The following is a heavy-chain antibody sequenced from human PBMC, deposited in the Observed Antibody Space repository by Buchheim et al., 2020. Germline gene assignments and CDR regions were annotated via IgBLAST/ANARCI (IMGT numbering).Heavy chain of an antibody. V-gene: IGHV3-30*03. J-gene: IGHJ4*02. CDR2: ISYDGSNK. Sequence: QVQLVESGGGVVQPGRSLRLSCAASGFTFSSYGMHWVRQAPGKGLEWVAVISYDGSNKYYADSVKGRFTISRDNSKNTLYLQMNSLSAEDTAVYYCAGVIFDWLSCDYCSKGTL. CDR1: GFTFSSYG. CDR3: AGVIFDWLSCDY. D-gene: IGHD3-9*01.